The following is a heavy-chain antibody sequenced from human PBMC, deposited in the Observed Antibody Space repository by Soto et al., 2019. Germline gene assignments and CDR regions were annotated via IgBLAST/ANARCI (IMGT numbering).Heavy chain of an antibody. Sequence: QVQLQQWGAGLLKPSETLSLTCAVYGGSFSGYYWSWIRQPPGKGLEWIGEINHSGSTNYNPSLKSRVTISVDTSKNQFSLKLSSVTAADTAVYYCARPTSSSWFRTWCMDVWGQGTTVTVSS. D-gene: IGHD6-13*01. CDR2: INHSGST. J-gene: IGHJ6*02. CDR3: ARPTSSSWFRTWCMDV. V-gene: IGHV4-34*01. CDR1: GGSFSGYY.